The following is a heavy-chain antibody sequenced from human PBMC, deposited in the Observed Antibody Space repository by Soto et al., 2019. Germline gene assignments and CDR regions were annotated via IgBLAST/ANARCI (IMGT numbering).Heavy chain of an antibody. V-gene: IGHV3-23*01. CDR2: LSDSGGSI. CDR3: AKVSSAWYAGFFDL. J-gene: IGHJ4*02. Sequence: GGSLRLSCAASGFNFGNYAISWVRQAPGKGLEWVSGLSDSGGSIYYADSVKGRFTISRDNSMNTLYLQMNTLRAEDTAVYYCAKVSSAWYAGFFDLWGQGTLVTVSS. CDR1: GFNFGNYA. D-gene: IGHD2-8*01.